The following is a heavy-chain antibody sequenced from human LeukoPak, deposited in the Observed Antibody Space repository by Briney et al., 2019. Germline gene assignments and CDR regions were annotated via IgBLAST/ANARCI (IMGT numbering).Heavy chain of an antibody. CDR1: GFTFSNYA. Sequence: GGSLRLSCAASGFTFSNYAIHWVRQAPGKGQEWVSIVGGRGVKTYYADSVKGRFTISRDNSKNTVYLQMNSLRAEDTAVYYCAKRGDCSGTCTYDYWGQGTLVTVSS. D-gene: IGHD2-2*01. J-gene: IGHJ4*02. V-gene: IGHV3-23*01. CDR2: VGGRGVKT. CDR3: AKRGDCSGTCTYDY.